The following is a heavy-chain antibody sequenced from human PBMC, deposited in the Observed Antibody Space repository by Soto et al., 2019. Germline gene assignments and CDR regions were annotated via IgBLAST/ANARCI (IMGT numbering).Heavy chain of an antibody. J-gene: IGHJ6*02. V-gene: IGHV2-5*02. CDR1: GFSLSTSGVG. D-gene: IGHD2-21*02. CDR2: LYWDDDK. CDR3: AHSRCGGDCLQSYSSHYYYGMDV. Sequence: QITLKESGPTLVKPTQTLTLTCTFSGFSLSTSGVGVGWIRQPPGKALEWLALLYWDDDKRYSPSLKSRITITKDTSKNQVVLTMTNMDPVDTATYYCAHSRCGGDCLQSYSSHYYYGMDVWGQGTTVTVSS.